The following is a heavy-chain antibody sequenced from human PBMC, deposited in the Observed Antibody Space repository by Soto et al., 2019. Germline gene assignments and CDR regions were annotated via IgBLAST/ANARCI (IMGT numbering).Heavy chain of an antibody. CDR1: GYTFSTFP. D-gene: IGHD3-10*01. CDR3: ARKDYYGFGIYHFDY. Sequence: ASVKVSCKASGYTFSTFPIHWVRQAPGQNLEWMGWINAANGDTGYSQNFQGRVTITRDTSASTAYMELSGLRSEDTAVYYCARKDYYGFGIYHFDYRGQGTLVTVSS. CDR2: INAANGDT. J-gene: IGHJ4*02. V-gene: IGHV1-3*01.